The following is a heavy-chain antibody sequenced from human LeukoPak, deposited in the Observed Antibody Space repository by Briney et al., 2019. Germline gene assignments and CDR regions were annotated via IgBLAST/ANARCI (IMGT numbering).Heavy chain of an antibody. CDR3: ARAWFGESAYTFDY. D-gene: IGHD3-10*01. Sequence: SETLSLTCTVPGGSISSSSYYWGWIRQPPGKGLEWIGSIYYSGSTYYNPSLKSRVTISVDTSRNQFSLNLSSVTAADTAVYYCARAWFGESAYTFDYWGQGTLVTVSS. CDR1: GGSISSSSYY. V-gene: IGHV4-39*07. J-gene: IGHJ4*02. CDR2: IYYSGST.